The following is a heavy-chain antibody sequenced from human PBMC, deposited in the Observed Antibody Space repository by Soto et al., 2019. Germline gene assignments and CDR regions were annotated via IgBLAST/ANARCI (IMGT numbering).Heavy chain of an antibody. Sequence: QVQLVQSGAEVKKPGSSVMVSCKASGGTFSSYTISWVRQAHGQGLEWMGRIIPILGIANYAQKFQGRVTITADKSTSTAYMELSSLRSEDTAVYYCARGVVPAAMLNWFDPWGQGTLVTVSS. V-gene: IGHV1-69*02. J-gene: IGHJ5*02. CDR1: GGTFSSYT. CDR2: IIPILGIA. CDR3: ARGVVPAAMLNWFDP. D-gene: IGHD2-2*01.